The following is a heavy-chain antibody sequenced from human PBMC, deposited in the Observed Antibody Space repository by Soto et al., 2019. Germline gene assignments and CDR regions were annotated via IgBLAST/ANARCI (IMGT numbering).Heavy chain of an antibody. D-gene: IGHD1-26*01. CDR1: GFTFDVYT. V-gene: IGHV3-43*01. CDR3: AKDGNSGSYYLLDY. J-gene: IGHJ4*02. CDR2: ISWDGGTT. Sequence: GGSLRLSCAASGFTFDVYTMHWVRQAPGKGLEWVSLISWDGGTTYYADSVKGRFTISRDNSKNSLYLQMNSLRTEDTALYYCAKDGNSGSYYLLDYWGQGTLVTVSS.